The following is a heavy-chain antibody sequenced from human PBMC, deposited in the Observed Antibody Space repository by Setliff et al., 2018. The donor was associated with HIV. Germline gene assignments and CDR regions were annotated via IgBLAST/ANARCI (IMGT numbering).Heavy chain of an antibody. Sequence: PSETLSLTCTVSGGSISSHYWSWIRQPPGKGLEWIGSLYSTWSTYYNPSLKGRLTISAGPSKSQFSLRVASVTAADTAVYYCARPLSTSYNFWGDAFALWGPGTMVTVSS. D-gene: IGHD3-3*01. CDR3: ARPLSTSYNFWGDAFAL. CDR2: LYSTWST. CDR1: GGSISSHY. V-gene: IGHV4-4*08. J-gene: IGHJ3*01.